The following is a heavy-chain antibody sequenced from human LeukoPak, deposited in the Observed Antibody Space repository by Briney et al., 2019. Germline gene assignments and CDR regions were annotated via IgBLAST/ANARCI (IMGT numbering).Heavy chain of an antibody. CDR3: ARMRLGYCSSTSCYTALYYYYGMDV. CDR2: INHSGST. D-gene: IGHD2-2*02. V-gene: IGHV4-34*01. J-gene: IGHJ6*02. Sequence: ETLSLTXAVYGGSFXGYYWSWIRQPPGKGLEWIGEINHSGSTNYNPSLKSRVTISVDTSKNQFSLKLSSVTAADTAVYYCARMRLGYCSSTSCYTALYYYYGMDVWGQGTTVTVSS. CDR1: GGSFXGYY.